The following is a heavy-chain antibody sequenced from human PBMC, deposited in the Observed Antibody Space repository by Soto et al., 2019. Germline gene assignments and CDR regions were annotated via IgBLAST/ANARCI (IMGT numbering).Heavy chain of an antibody. CDR3: ARIRVVVGRSRY. V-gene: IGHV3-11*01. CDR1: GLTCRDYY. Sequence: PGGSLRLSWAASGLTCRDYYRSWIRQDPGKGLEWVSYISSSGSTIYYADSVKGRFTISRDNAKNSLYLQMKSLRAEDTAVYSCARIRVVVGRSRYWGRWTLVTVSS. CDR2: ISSSGSTI. D-gene: IGHD2-2*01. J-gene: IGHJ1*01.